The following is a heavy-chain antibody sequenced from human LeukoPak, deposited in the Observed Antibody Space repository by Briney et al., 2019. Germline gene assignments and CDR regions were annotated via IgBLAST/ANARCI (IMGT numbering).Heavy chain of an antibody. Sequence: GGSLRLSCAASGFTFSSYAMSWVRQAPGKGLEWVSSISGSGGRTHYADSVRGRFTISRDNSKNTLYLQMDSLRAGDAAVYYCAKAPVTTCSGAYCYPFDYWSQGTLVTVSS. CDR3: AKAPVTTCSGAYCYPFDY. CDR1: GFTFSSYA. CDR2: ISGSGGRT. J-gene: IGHJ4*02. V-gene: IGHV3-23*01. D-gene: IGHD2-15*01.